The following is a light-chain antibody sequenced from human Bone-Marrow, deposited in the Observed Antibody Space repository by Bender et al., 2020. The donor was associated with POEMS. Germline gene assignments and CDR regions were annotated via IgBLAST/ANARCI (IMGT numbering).Light chain of an antibody. Sequence: SYELTQPPSVSVSPGQTATITCSGDALPKQYTYWYQQKPGQAPILVIYKDADRPLGIPERFSGSSSGTTVTLTISGVQAEDEGDYYCQSADSSGTNVIFGGGTRLTVL. V-gene: IGLV3-25*03. CDR1: ALPKQY. J-gene: IGLJ2*01. CDR2: KDA. CDR3: QSADSSGTNVI.